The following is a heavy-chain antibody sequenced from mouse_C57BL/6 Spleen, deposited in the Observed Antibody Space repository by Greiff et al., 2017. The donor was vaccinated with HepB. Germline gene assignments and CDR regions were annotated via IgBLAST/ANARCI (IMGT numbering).Heavy chain of an antibody. CDR2: IYPGSGST. CDR1: GYTFPSYW. Sequence: QVQLKQSVAELVKPVASVKISCKASGYTFPSYWINWVKQRPGQGLEWIGDIYPGSGSTNYNEKFKSKATLTVDTSASPAYMQLSSLTSEDSAECYCAKFDKDSYYSGCWGQGTTPTVSS. J-gene: IGHJ2*01. CDR3: AKFDKDSYYSGC. V-gene: IGHV1-55*01. D-gene: IGHD1-3*01.